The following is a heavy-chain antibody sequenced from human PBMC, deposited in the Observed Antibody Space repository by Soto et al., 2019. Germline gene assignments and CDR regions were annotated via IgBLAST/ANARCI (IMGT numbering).Heavy chain of an antibody. CDR2: FDPEDGET. V-gene: IGHV1-24*01. D-gene: IGHD2-2*01. CDR3: ATDLPLGYCRSTSCFDY. Sequence: QVQLVQSGAEVKKPGASVKVSCKVSGYTLTELSMHWVRQAPGKGLEWMGGFDPEDGETIYAQKFQGRVTMTEDTSTDTAYMELSSLRSEDTAVYYYATDLPLGYCRSTSCFDYWGQGTLVTVSS. CDR1: GYTLTELS. J-gene: IGHJ4*02.